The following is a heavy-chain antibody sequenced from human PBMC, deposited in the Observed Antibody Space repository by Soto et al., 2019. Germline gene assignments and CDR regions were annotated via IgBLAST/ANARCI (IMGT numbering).Heavy chain of an antibody. CDR2: IWYDGSNK. CDR3: ATKITVPLGDY. D-gene: IGHD3-16*01. V-gene: IGHV3-33*01. Sequence: PGGSLRLSCAASGFTFSTYDMHWVRQAPGKGLEWVSVIWYDGSNKYYEDSVKGRFTISRDNSKNTLYLQMNSLRAEDTAVYYCATKITVPLGDYWGQRTLVTVSS. J-gene: IGHJ4*02. CDR1: GFTFSTYD.